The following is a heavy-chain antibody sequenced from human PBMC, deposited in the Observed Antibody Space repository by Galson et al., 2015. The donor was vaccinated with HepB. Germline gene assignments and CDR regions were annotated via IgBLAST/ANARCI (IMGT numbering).Heavy chain of an antibody. CDR3: ARDVEMATILVDY. Sequence: SLRLSCAASGFTFGSYSMNWVRQAPGKGLEWVSSISSSSSYIYYADSVKGRFTISRDNAKNSLYLQMNSLRAEDTAVYYCARDVEMATILVDYWGQGTLVTVSS. J-gene: IGHJ4*02. CDR1: GFTFGSYS. V-gene: IGHV3-21*01. D-gene: IGHD5-24*01. CDR2: ISSSSSYI.